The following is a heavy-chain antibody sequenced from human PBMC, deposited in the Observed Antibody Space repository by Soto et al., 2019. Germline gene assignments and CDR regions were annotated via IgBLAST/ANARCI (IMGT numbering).Heavy chain of an antibody. J-gene: IGHJ4*02. CDR2: ISDSGDST. D-gene: IGHD1-1*01. CDR3: VKDLYRSSTMPCLDH. Sequence: GSLRLSCEASGFIFNNYGMSWVRQAPGKGLEWVAAISDSGDSTYYADSMRGRFSISRDNSKNTLYLQVKSLRPEDTAMYYCVKDLYRSSTMPCLDHWGQGALVTVSS. V-gene: IGHV3-23*01. CDR1: GFIFNNYG.